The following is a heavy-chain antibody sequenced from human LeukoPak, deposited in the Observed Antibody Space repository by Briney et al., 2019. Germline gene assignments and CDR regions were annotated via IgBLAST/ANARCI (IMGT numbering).Heavy chain of an antibody. J-gene: IGHJ5*02. D-gene: IGHD3-16*01. CDR2: ISLSTSGK. CDR3: AKDTGTAWGNWFDP. Sequence: GGSLRLSCAASGFTFSDYDMSWVRQAPGKGLEWVSSISLSTSGKTYADSVKGRFTISRDNSKNTLYLQMNSLRAEDTAVYYCAKDTGTAWGNWFDPWGQGTLVTVSS. CDR1: GFTFSDYD. V-gene: IGHV3-23*01.